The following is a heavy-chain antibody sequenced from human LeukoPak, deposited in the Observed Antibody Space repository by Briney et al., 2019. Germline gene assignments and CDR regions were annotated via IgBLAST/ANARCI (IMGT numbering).Heavy chain of an antibody. Sequence: SETLSLTCTVSGGSISGGGYYWSWIRQHPGKGLEWIGYIYYSGSTYYNPSLKSRVTISVDTSKNQFSLKLNSVTAADTAVYYCARDSYYYDSSGYLTWGQGTLVTVSS. V-gene: IGHV4-31*03. CDR1: GGSISGGGYY. CDR2: IYYSGST. J-gene: IGHJ5*02. CDR3: ARDSYYYDSSGYLT. D-gene: IGHD3-22*01.